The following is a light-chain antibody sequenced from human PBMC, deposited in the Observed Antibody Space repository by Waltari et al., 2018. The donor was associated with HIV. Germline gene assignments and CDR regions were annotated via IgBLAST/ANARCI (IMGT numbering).Light chain of an antibody. Sequence: EIVLTQSPGTLSLSPGERATLSCRASQSVASNYIPWYQQRPGQAPRFLIYGASSRATGIPDRFTGSASGADFTLTISRLEPEDFGMYYCQHYGSSPPPTFGQGTRLEIK. CDR2: GAS. J-gene: IGKJ5*01. CDR1: QSVASNY. CDR3: QHYGSSPPPT. V-gene: IGKV3-20*01.